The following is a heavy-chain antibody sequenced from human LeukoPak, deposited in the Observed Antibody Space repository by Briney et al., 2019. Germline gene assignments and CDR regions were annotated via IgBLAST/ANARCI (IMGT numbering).Heavy chain of an antibody. J-gene: IGHJ4*02. V-gene: IGHV3-23*01. Sequence: GGSLRLSCAASGFTFSSYAMTWVRQAPGKGLAWVSSISKSDGSAYYADSVKGRFTISRDNSKNTVYLHMDSLRVEDTAIYYCARGALIPDFRGQGTLVTVSS. CDR1: GFTFSSYA. CDR2: ISKSDGSA. CDR3: ARGALIPDF. D-gene: IGHD2-21*01.